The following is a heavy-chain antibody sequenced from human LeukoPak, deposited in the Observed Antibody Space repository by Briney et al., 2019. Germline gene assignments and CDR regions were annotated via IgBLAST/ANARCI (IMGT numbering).Heavy chain of an antibody. D-gene: IGHD6-19*01. Sequence: PGGSLRLSCAASGFTVSSNYMSRVRQAPGKGLEWIGEIYHSGSTNYNPSLKSRVTISLDKSKNQFSLKLSSVTAADTAVYYCARAGIAVADDAFDIWGQGTMVTVSS. CDR1: GFTVSSNY. CDR3: ARAGIAVADDAFDI. CDR2: IYHSGST. J-gene: IGHJ3*02. V-gene: IGHV4-4*02.